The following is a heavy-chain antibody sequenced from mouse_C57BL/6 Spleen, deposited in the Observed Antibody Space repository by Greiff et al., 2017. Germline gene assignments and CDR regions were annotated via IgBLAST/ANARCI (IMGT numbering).Heavy chain of an antibody. CDR3: AREEIYYGYYAAYYFAY. Sequence: VQLQQPGAELVKPGASVKLSCKASGYTFTSYWMHWVKQRPGQGLEWIGMILPNSGSTNYNEKFKSKATLTADQSSNPAYMQLRRLTSEDSAVYSCAREEIYYGYYAAYYFAYWGQGTPLTVSA. D-gene: IGHD2-1*01. J-gene: IGHJ2*01. CDR2: ILPNSGST. V-gene: IGHV1-64*01. CDR1: GYTFTSYW.